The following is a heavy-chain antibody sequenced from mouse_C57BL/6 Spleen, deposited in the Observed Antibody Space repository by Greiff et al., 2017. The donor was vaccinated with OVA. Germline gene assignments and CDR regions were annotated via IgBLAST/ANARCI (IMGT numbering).Heavy chain of an antibody. CDR3: ARERVLRY. D-gene: IGHD1-1*01. J-gene: IGHJ2*01. CDR2: INPNNGGT. V-gene: IGHV1-26*01. CDR1: GYTFTDYY. Sequence: EVQLQQSGPELVKPGASVKISCKASGYTFTDYYMNWVKQSHGKSLEWIGDINPNNGGTSYNQKFKGKATLTVDKSSSTAYMELRRLTSEDSAVYYCARERVLRYWGQGTTLTVSS.